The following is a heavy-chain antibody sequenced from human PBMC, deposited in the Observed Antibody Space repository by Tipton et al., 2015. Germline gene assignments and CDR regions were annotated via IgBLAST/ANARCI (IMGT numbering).Heavy chain of an antibody. V-gene: IGHV4-59*01. CDR2: IQYSGST. J-gene: IGHJ4*02. D-gene: IGHD4-23*01. CDR3: ARARGRHGGLFDS. CDR1: DGSISDDY. Sequence: TLSLTCTVSDGSISDDYWNWIRQPPGKELEWIGYIQYSGSTNYNPSLKSRVTISVDTSKTQFSLKMSSVTASDTAVYYCARARGRHGGLFDSWGQGILVTVSS.